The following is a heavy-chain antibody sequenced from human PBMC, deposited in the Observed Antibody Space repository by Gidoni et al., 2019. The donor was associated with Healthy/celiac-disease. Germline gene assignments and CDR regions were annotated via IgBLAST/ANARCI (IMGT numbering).Heavy chain of an antibody. D-gene: IGHD3-10*01. CDR1: GFSLSTGEVG. V-gene: IGHV2-5*02. CDR2: IYCDDDK. J-gene: IGHJ4*02. CDR3: AHSWDGSGIPFDY. Sequence: QMTLKESGPTLVKPTQTRTLTCTFSGFSLSTGEVGVGWIRQPPGKALEWLALIYCDDDKRYSPSLKSRLTITQDPFNNQVVLTMTNMDHVDTATYSCAHSWDGSGIPFDYWGQGTLVTVFS.